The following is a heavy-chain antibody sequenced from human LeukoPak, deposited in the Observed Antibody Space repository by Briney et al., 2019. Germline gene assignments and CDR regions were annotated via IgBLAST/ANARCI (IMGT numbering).Heavy chain of an antibody. CDR1: GFTFDDYG. V-gene: IGHV3-20*04. Sequence: PGGSLRLSCAASGFTFDDYGMSWLRQAPGKGLEWVSGINWNGGSTGYADSVKGRFTISRDNAKNSLYLQMNSLRAEDTALYYCARSQRGLEWLSDYYYYGMDVWGQGTTVTVSS. CDR2: INWNGGST. D-gene: IGHD3-3*01. J-gene: IGHJ6*02. CDR3: ARSQRGLEWLSDYYYYGMDV.